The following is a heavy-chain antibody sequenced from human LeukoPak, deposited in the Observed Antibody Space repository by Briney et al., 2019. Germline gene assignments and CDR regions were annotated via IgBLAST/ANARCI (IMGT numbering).Heavy chain of an antibody. J-gene: IGHJ4*02. CDR2: IYTSGST. D-gene: IGHD6-19*01. CDR1: GASISSYY. Sequence: AETLSLTCTVSGASISSYYWCGIRQPAGRVLEWIGRIYTSGSTNYNPSLKSRVTMAVDTSKNQFSLKLSSVTAADTAVYYCGRLGSVAPHFDYWGQGTLVTVSS. CDR3: GRLGSVAPHFDY. V-gene: IGHV4-4*07.